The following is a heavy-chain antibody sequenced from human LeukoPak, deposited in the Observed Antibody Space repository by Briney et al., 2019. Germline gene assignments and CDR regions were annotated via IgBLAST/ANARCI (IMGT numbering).Heavy chain of an antibody. J-gene: IGHJ5*01. CDR2: ISGRSNYI. CDR3: VRRFDC. V-gene: IGHV3-21*01. Sequence: PGGSLRLSCAASGFTFSTFSMNWVRQAPGKGLEWVSSISGRSNYIFYADSVKGRFTISRDNAKNSLYLQMNSLRAEDTAVYYCVRRFDCWGQGTLVTVSS. CDR1: GFTFSTFS.